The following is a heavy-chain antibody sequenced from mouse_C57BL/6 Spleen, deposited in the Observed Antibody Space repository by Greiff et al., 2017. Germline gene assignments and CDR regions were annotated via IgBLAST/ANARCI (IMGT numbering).Heavy chain of an antibody. CDR3: VRVGDGNSGPYYAMDY. J-gene: IGHJ4*01. V-gene: IGHV10-3*01. D-gene: IGHD2-1*01. CDR1: GFTFNTYA. Sequence: EVQLVESGGGLVQPKGSLKLSCAASGFTFNTYAMHWVRQAPGKGLEWVARIRSKRSNYATYYADSVKDRVTISRDDSQSMLYLQMNNLKTEDTTMYYWVRVGDGNSGPYYAMDYWGQGTSVTVSS. CDR2: IRSKRSNYAT.